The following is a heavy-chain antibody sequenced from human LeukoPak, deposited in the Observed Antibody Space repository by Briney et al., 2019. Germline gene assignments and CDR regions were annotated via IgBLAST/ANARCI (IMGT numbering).Heavy chain of an antibody. D-gene: IGHD3-9*01. CDR3: ARGLSYYDILTGYYKPYDY. CDR1: GFTFSSYS. Sequence: GGSLRHSCSASGFTFSSYSMNWVRQAPGKGLEWVSSISSSSSYIYYADSVKGRFTISRDNAKNSLYLQMNSLRAEDTAVYYCARGLSYYDILTGYYKPYDYWGQGALVTVSS. V-gene: IGHV3-21*01. J-gene: IGHJ4*02. CDR2: ISSSSSYI.